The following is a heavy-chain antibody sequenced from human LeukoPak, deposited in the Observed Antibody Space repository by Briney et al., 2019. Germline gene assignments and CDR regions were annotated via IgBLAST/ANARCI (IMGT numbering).Heavy chain of an antibody. CDR1: GFTFSSYG. Sequence: GGSLRLSCAASGFTFSSYGMHWVRQAPGKGLEWVAVISYDGSNKYYADSVKGRFTISRDNSKNTLYLQMNSLRAEDTAVYYCAKSGETQWLALDYWGQGTLVTVSS. CDR3: AKSGETQWLALDY. D-gene: IGHD6-19*01. J-gene: IGHJ4*02. CDR2: ISYDGSNK. V-gene: IGHV3-30*18.